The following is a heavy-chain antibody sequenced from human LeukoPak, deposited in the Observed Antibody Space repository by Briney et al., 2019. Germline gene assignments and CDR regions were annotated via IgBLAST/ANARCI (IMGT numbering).Heavy chain of an antibody. CDR2: INPNSGGT. CDR1: GYTFTGYY. Sequence: ASVNVSCKASGYTFTGYYMHGVRQAPGQGVEWMGWINPNSGGTNYAQNSQGRGTMTRNTSISTAYMEVRRLTSDDTAVYYCARWDVWTPFDIWGQGTMVTVSS. CDR3: ARWDVWTPFDI. D-gene: IGHD3/OR15-3a*01. J-gene: IGHJ3*02. V-gene: IGHV1-2*02.